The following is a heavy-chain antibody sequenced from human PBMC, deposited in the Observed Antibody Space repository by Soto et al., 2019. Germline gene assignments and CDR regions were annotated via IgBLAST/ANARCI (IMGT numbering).Heavy chain of an antibody. CDR2: ISYDGSNK. Sequence: QVQLVESGGGVVQPGRSLRLSCAASGFTFSSYTMHWVRQAPGKGLEWVAVISYDGSNKYYADSVKGRFTISRDNSKNTLYLQMNSLRAEDTAVYYCVRDGGATTDDGFDIWGQGTMVTVSS. CDR1: GFTFSSYT. V-gene: IGHV3-30-3*01. J-gene: IGHJ3*02. D-gene: IGHD1-26*01. CDR3: VRDGGATTDDGFDI.